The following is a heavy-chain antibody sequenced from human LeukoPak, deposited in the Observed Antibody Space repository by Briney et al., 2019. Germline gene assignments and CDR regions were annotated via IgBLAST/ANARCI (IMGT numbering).Heavy chain of an antibody. V-gene: IGHV1-58*02. D-gene: IGHD6-19*01. J-gene: IGHJ4*02. CDR2: IVVGSGNT. CDR1: GFTFTSSA. CDR3: AAEGYSSGWYVLDY. Sequence: ASVKVSCKASGFTFTSSAMQWVRQARGQRLEWIGWIVVGSGNTNYAQKFQERVTITRDMSTSTAYMELSSLRSEDTAVYYCAAEGYSSGWYVLDYWGQGTLVTVSS.